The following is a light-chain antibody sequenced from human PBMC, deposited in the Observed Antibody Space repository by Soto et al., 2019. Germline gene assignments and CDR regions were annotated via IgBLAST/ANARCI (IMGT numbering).Light chain of an antibody. Sequence: DIQMTQSPSSLSASVGDRVTITCQASQDISNYLNWYKQKPGKAPKLLIYDASNLETGVPSRCSGSGSGTDFTFTISSLQPEDIATYYCQQYDNLPYTFGQGTKLEIK. CDR2: DAS. V-gene: IGKV1-33*01. CDR3: QQYDNLPYT. J-gene: IGKJ2*01. CDR1: QDISNY.